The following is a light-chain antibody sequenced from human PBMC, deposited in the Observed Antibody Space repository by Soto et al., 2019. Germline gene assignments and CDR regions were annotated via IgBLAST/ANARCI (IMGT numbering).Light chain of an antibody. V-gene: IGKV3-11*01. J-gene: IGKJ5*01. CDR1: QRVSRY. Sequence: EIVLTQSPATLSLSPGERATLSCRASQRVSRYLAWYQQKPGQAPRLLIYDASNRATGIPARFSGSGSGTDFTLTISRLEPEDFAVYYCQQRYTRPPITFGQGTRLEIK. CDR2: DAS. CDR3: QQRYTRPPIT.